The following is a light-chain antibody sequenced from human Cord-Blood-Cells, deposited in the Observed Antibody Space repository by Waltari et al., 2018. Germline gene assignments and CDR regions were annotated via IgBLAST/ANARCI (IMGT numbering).Light chain of an antibody. V-gene: IGKV1-39*01. Sequence: DIQMTQSPSSLSASVGDRVTITCRASQSISSYLNWYQQKPGKAPKLLIYAASSLQSGVPSRFNGSGSGTDFTLTISRPQPEDFATYYCQQSYSTPYTFGQGTKLEIK. CDR2: AAS. J-gene: IGKJ2*01. CDR1: QSISSY. CDR3: QQSYSTPYT.